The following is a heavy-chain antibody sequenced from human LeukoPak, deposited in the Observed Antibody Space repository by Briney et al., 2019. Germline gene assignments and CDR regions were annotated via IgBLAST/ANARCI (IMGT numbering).Heavy chain of an antibody. V-gene: IGHV4-39*01. CDR3: ARQWKY. CDR1: GGFISSSTYY. J-gene: IGHJ4*02. Sequence: SETLSLTCTVSGGFISSSTYYRGWIRQPPGKGLEWIGSIHYSGSTYNNPSLKSRVAISVDTSKNQFSLKLSSVTAADTAVYYCARQWKYWGQGALVTVSS. D-gene: IGHD1-1*01. CDR2: IHYSGST.